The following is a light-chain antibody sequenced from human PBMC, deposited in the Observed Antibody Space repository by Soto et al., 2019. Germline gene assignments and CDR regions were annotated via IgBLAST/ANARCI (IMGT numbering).Light chain of an antibody. V-gene: IGLV2-14*01. Sequence: QSVLTQPASVSGSPGQSITISCTGTTSDVGGYNYVSWYQQHPGKAPKLLIYEVSNRPSGVSNRFSGSKSGNTASLTISGLQAEDEAAYYCFSYTTSSAPYVFGTGTKV. J-gene: IGLJ1*01. CDR2: EVS. CDR1: TSDVGGYNY. CDR3: FSYTTSSAPYV.